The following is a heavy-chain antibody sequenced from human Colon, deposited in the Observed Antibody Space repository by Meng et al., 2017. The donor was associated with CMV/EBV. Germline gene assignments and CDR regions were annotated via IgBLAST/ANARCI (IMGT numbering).Heavy chain of an antibody. Sequence: KASGYTFTGYYMHWVRQAPGQGLEWMGRINPNTGGTNYAQKFQGRVTVTRDTSISTAYMELTRLRSDDTAVYYCAREKKTSGSRGLDHWGQGTLVTVSS. CDR2: INPNTGGT. D-gene: IGHD3-10*01. CDR3: AREKKTSGSRGLDH. V-gene: IGHV1-2*06. CDR1: GYTFTGYY. J-gene: IGHJ4*02.